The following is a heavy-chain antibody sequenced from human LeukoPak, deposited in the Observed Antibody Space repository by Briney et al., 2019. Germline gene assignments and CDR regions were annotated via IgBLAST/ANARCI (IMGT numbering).Heavy chain of an antibody. D-gene: IGHD3-22*01. V-gene: IGHV1-2*02. CDR1: GYTFTGYY. Sequence: ASVKVSCTASGYTFTGYYMHWVRQAPGQGLEWMGWINPNSGGTNYAQKFQGRVTMTRDTSISTAYMELSRLRSDDTAVYYCAQAYYYDSSGYYGYWGQGTLVTVSS. CDR2: INPNSGGT. J-gene: IGHJ4*02. CDR3: AQAYYYDSSGYYGY.